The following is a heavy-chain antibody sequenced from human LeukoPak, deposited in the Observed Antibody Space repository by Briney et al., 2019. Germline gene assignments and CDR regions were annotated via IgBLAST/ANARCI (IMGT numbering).Heavy chain of an antibody. V-gene: IGHV4-39*01. D-gene: IGHD2-2*01. CDR1: GGSISSSSYY. CDR3: ARLEVGDILVVPAAETYYFDY. CDR2: IYYSGST. Sequence: PSETLSLTCTVSGGSISSSSYYWGWIRQPPGKGLEWIGSIYYSGSTYYNPSLKSRVTISVDTSKNQFSLKLSSVTAADTAVYYCARLEVGDILVVPAAETYYFDYWGQGTLVTVSS. J-gene: IGHJ4*02.